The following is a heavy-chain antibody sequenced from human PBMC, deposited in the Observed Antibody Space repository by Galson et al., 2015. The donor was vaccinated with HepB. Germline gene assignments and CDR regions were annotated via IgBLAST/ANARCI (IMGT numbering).Heavy chain of an antibody. CDR2: ISTNTGNP. V-gene: IGHV7-4-1*02. D-gene: IGHD2-15*01. CDR3: ARARGLGIFGMDV. CDR1: GYTFTSYG. Sequence: SVKVSCKASGYTFTSYGISWVRQAPGQGLEWMGWISTNTGNPTYAQGFTGRFVFSLDTSVSTAYLQISSLKADDTAVYYCARARGLGIFGMDVWGQGTTVTVSS. J-gene: IGHJ6*02.